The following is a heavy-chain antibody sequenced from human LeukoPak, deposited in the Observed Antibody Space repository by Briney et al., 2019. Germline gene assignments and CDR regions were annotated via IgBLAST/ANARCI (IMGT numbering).Heavy chain of an antibody. CDR2: IIPLLGIA. CDR1: GGTFTTYI. Sequence: SVKVSCKASGGTFTTYIINWVRQAPGQGLEWMGRIIPLLGIANYAQNFQGRVTISADKSTSTAYMELSTLRSEDTAVYYCARVIPATTGTFDLWGQGTMVTVSS. D-gene: IGHD1-7*01. CDR3: ARVIPATTGTFDL. J-gene: IGHJ3*01. V-gene: IGHV1-69*02.